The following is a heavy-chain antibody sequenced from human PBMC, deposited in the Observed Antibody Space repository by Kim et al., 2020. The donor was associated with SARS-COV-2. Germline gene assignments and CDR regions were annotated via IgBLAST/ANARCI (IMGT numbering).Heavy chain of an antibody. V-gene: IGHV3-33*01. CDR3: VRDLTYNYAY. D-gene: IGHD5-18*01. J-gene: IGHJ4*02. Sequence: YAKSVKGRFTISRDNSKSTLYLQMNSLRAEDTAVYYCVRDLTYNYAYWGQGTLVTVSS.